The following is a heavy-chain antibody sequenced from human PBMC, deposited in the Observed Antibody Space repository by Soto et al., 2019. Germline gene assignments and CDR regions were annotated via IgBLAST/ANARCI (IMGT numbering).Heavy chain of an antibody. V-gene: IGHV3-23*01. CDR3: ARGGLRKMAGTSANWFDP. Sequence: GGSLRLSCAASGFTFSSYAMSWVRQAPGKGLEWVSAISGSGGSTYYADSVKGRFTISRDNSKNTLYLQMNSLRAEDTAVYYCARGGLRKMAGTSANWFDPWGQGTLVTVSS. CDR2: ISGSGGST. D-gene: IGHD6-19*01. CDR1: GFTFSSYA. J-gene: IGHJ5*02.